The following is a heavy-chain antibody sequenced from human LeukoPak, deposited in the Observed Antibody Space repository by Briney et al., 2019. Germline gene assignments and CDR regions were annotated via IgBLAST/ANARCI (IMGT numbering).Heavy chain of an antibody. J-gene: IGHJ4*02. CDR2: IYTSGST. V-gene: IGHV4-4*07. D-gene: IGHD3-22*01. Sequence: PSETLSLTCTVSGGSISSYYWSWIRQPAGKGLEWIGRIYTSGSTNYNPSPKSRVTMSVDTSKNQFSLKLSSVTAADTAVYYCARELKYYYDSSGYYSYYFDYWGQGTLVTVSS. CDR3: ARELKYYYDSSGYYSYYFDY. CDR1: GGSISSYY.